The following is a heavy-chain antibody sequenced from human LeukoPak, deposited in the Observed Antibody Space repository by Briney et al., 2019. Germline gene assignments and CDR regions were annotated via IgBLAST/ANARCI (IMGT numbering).Heavy chain of an antibody. V-gene: IGHV4-59*01. CDR3: ASGPYPAAGTDHQFDY. Sequence: PSETLSLTCTVSGAPSSSYYWSWIRQPPGKGLEWIGYIFYRAATHYNPSLKSRVTISVDTSKNQFSLRLTYVTAADTAVYYCASGPYPAAGTDHQFDYWGQGILVTVFS. CDR1: GAPSSSYY. J-gene: IGHJ4*02. D-gene: IGHD6-13*01. CDR2: IFYRAAT.